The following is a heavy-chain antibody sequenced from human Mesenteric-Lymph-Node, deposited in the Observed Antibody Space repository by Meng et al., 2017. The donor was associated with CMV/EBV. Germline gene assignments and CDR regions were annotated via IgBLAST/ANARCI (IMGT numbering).Heavy chain of an antibody. CDR3: ARDVSGRWSVTIDY. CDR1: GYSISSGYY. V-gene: IGHV4-38-2*02. Sequence: SETLSLTCTVSGYSISSGYYWGWIRQPPGKGLEWIGSIYHSGGTYYNPSLKSRVTISVDTSKNQFSLKLSSVTAADTAVYYCARDVSGRWSVTIDYWGQGSLVTVSS. CDR2: IYHSGGT. D-gene: IGHD4-17*01. J-gene: IGHJ4*02.